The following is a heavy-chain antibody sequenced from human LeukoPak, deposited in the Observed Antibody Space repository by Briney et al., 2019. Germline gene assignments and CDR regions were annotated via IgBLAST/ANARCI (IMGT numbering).Heavy chain of an antibody. CDR2: INHSGST. CDR3: ASRRVRKLEVPAAIDFDY. J-gene: IGHJ4*02. Sequence: SETLSLTCAVYGGSFSGYYWSWFRQPPGKRLEWIGEINHSGSTNYNPSLKSRVTISVDTSKNQFSLKLSSVTAADTAVYYCASRRVRKLEVPAAIDFDYWGQGTLVTVSS. CDR1: GGSFSGYY. V-gene: IGHV4-34*01. D-gene: IGHD2-2*01.